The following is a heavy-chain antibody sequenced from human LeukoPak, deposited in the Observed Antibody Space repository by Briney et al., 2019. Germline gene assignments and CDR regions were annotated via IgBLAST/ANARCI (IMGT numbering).Heavy chain of an antibody. Sequence: ASVKLSCKASGYTFTGYYMHMVRQPPGQGLEWMGWINPNSGGTNYAQKFQGRVTMTRDTSISTAYMKLSRLRSDDTAVYYCARRSGSYSFDYWGQGTLVTVSS. V-gene: IGHV1-2*02. D-gene: IGHD1-26*01. J-gene: IGHJ4*02. CDR3: ARRSGSYSFDY. CDR1: GYTFTGYY. CDR2: INPNSGGT.